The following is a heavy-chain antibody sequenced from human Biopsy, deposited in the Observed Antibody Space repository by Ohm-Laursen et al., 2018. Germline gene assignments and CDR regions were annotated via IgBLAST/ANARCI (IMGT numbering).Heavy chain of an antibody. J-gene: IGHJ5*02. V-gene: IGHV4-4*07. Sequence: GTLSLTCTVSGGSLSSYSWSWIRQPAGKGLEWIGQIYNSGITNYNPSLKSRVTMSVDTSKNKFSLRVTSVTAADTAVYYCARDRYRRGWFDPWGQGTLVTVSS. CDR2: IYNSGIT. D-gene: IGHD1-14*01. CDR3: ARDRYRRGWFDP. CDR1: GGSLSSYS.